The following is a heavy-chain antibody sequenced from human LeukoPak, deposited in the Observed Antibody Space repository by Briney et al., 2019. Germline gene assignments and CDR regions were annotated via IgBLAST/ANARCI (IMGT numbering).Heavy chain of an antibody. CDR3: ARADSTGYFLGHFDY. Sequence: GGSLRLSCAASGFTFDDYGMSWVRQAPGKGLEWVSGINWNGGSTGYADSVKGRFTISRDNAKNSLYLQMNSLRAEDSALYYCARADSTGYFLGHFDYWGQGTLVTVSS. D-gene: IGHD3-22*01. CDR2: INWNGGST. J-gene: IGHJ4*02. CDR1: GFTFDDYG. V-gene: IGHV3-20*04.